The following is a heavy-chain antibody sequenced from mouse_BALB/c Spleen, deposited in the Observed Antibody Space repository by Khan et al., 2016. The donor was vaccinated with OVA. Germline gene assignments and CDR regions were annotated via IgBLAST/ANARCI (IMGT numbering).Heavy chain of an antibody. CDR2: IWSDGST. D-gene: IGHD2-10*01. CDR1: GFSLTNYG. J-gene: IGHJ4*01. CDR3: ARQPYYHYNIMDY. V-gene: IGHV2-6-1*01. Sequence: VQLKESGPGLVAPSQSLSITCTISGFSLTNYGVHWVRQPPGKGLGWLVVIWSDGSTTYNSALKSRLTISKDNSESQVFLKMNSLQTDDTAMYFCARQPYYHYNIMDYWGQGTSVTVSS.